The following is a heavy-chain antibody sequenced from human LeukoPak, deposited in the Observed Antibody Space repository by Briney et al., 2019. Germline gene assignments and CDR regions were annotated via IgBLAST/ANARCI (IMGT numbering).Heavy chain of an antibody. V-gene: IGHV3-74*01. D-gene: IGHD3-9*01. CDR2: INSDGSST. J-gene: IGHJ6*03. Sequence: GGSLRLSCAASGFTFSSYWMHWVRQAPGKGLVWVSRINSDGSSTSYADSVKGRFTISRDNANNSLYLQMSSLRAEDTAVYYCVRAHPYYDLLTHDDYYYMDVWGTGTTVTVSS. CDR3: VRAHPYYDLLTHDDYYYMDV. CDR1: GFTFSSYW.